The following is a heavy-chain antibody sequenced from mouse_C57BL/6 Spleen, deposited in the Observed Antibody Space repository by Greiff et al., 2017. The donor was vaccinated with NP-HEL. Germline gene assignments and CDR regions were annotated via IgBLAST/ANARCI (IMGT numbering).Heavy chain of an antibody. J-gene: IGHJ1*03. V-gene: IGHV1-81*01. Sequence: VLLVESGAELARPGASVKLSCTASGYTFTSYGISWVQQRPGQGLEWIGEISPRSGNTYYHEKVKGQATLTADKSSSTAYMELRSLTSEDSAVYFCARWGNAVVANWYVGVWGTGTTVTVST. D-gene: IGHD1-1*01. CDR3: ARWGNAVVANWYVGV. CDR2: ISPRSGNT. CDR1: GYTFTSYG.